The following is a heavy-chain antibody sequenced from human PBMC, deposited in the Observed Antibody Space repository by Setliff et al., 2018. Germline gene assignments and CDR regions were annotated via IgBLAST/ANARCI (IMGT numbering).Heavy chain of an antibody. Sequence: ASVKVSCKASGYSLVTHYMHWVRQAPGQGLEWMGLINTGGGSSSYAPKFQGRVTMTRDTSTSTVYMEVNILGSEDTAVYFCARAGLASAGRKGIFDHWGQGTLVTVSS. CDR2: INTGGGSS. CDR3: ARAGLASAGRKGIFDH. D-gene: IGHD6-13*01. CDR1: GYSLVTHY. J-gene: IGHJ4*02. V-gene: IGHV1-46*01.